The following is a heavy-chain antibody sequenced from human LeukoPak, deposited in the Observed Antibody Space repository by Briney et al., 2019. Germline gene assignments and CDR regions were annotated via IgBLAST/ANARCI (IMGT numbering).Heavy chain of an antibody. CDR2: IHPNSGGT. Sequence: GASVKVSCKASGYSFTDGYMHWVRQAPGQGPAWMGWIHPNSGGTNYAQKFQGRVALTRDTSIRTAYMELTSLRSDDTAVYFCARGDRVWHFWGQGTLVTVSS. J-gene: IGHJ4*02. CDR1: GYSFTDGY. CDR3: ARGDRVWHF. V-gene: IGHV1-2*02.